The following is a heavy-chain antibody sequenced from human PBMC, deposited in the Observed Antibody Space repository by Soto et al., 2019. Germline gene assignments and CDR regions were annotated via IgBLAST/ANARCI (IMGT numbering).Heavy chain of an antibody. V-gene: IGHV1-2*04. D-gene: IGHD3-3*01. CDR2: INPNSGGT. CDR3: ARVHDFWSGYNNNWFDP. Sequence: ASVKVSYKASGGTFSSYAMHWVRQAPGQGLEWMGWINPNSGGTNYAQKFQGWVTMTRDTSISTAYMELSRLRSDDTAVYYCARVHDFWSGYNNNWFDPWGQGTLVTVSS. CDR1: GGTFSSYA. J-gene: IGHJ5*02.